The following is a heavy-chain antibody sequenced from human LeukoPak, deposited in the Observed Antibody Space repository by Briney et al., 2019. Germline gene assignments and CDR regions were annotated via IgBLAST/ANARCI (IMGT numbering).Heavy chain of an antibody. J-gene: IGHJ4*02. CDR2: INDGGRT. CDR3: ARGRRPRRLNLKGYYFGY. D-gene: IGHD2-15*01. CDR1: GGPFNSYY. V-gene: IGHV4-34*01. Sequence: SETLSLTCAVCGGPFNSYYWTWLRQAPGEGLEWIGGINDGGRTNYNPSLRSRVTISVDPSKNQFSMKLSAVTAADTAVYYCARGRRPRRLNLKGYYFGYCGQGILVTVSS.